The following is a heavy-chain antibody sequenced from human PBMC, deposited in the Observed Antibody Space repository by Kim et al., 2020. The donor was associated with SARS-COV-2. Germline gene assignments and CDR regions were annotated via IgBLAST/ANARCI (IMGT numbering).Heavy chain of an antibody. CDR3: AGTTAAGKYYYYYYGMDV. J-gene: IGHJ6*02. V-gene: IGHV3-33*01. D-gene: IGHD6-13*01. CDR1: GFTFSSSG. CDR2: IWYDGSNK. Sequence: GGSLRLSCAASGFTFSSSGMHWVRQAPGKGLEWVAVIWYDGSNKYYADSVKGRFTISRDNSKNTLYLQMNSLRAEDTAVYYCAGTTAAGKYYYYYYGMDVWGQGTTVTVSS.